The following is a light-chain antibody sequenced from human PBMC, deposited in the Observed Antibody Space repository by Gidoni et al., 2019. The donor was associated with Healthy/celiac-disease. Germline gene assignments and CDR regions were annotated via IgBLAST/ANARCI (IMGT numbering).Light chain of an antibody. CDR2: GAS. CDR1: QSVSSN. V-gene: IGKV3-15*01. CDR3: QEYNNWPPLT. Sequence: VMTQSPATLSVSPGERATLSCRASQSVSSNLAWYQHKPGQAPRLLIYGASTRATGIPASFSGSGSGTEFTLTISSLQSEDFAVYYCQEYNNWPPLTFGGGNKLEIK. J-gene: IGKJ4*01.